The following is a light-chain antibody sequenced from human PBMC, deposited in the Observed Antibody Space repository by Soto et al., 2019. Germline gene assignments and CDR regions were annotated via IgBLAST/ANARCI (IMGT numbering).Light chain of an antibody. J-gene: IGKJ3*01. CDR3: QQLNSYPQIT. CDR2: AAS. CDR1: QGISSY. V-gene: IGKV1-9*01. Sequence: DLPLTQSPSFLSASVGDRVTITCRASQGISSYLAWYQQKPGKAPKLLIYAASTLQSGVPSRFSGSGSGTEFTLTISSLQPEDFATYYCQQLNSYPQITFGPGTKVDIK.